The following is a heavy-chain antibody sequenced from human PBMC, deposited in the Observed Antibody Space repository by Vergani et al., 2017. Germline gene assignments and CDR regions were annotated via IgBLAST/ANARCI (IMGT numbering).Heavy chain of an antibody. CDR3: TTLITFGGVTS. J-gene: IGHJ4*02. Sequence: EVQLVESGGGLVKPGGSLRLSCAASGFTFNDAWMNWVRQAPGKGLEWVARIKTKTDGETTDYAAPVKGRFTISRDDSKNILYLQMSSLKIEDTAIYYCTTLITFGGVTSWGQGTLVTVSS. V-gene: IGHV3-15*01. CDR2: IKTKTDGETT. CDR1: GFTFNDAW. D-gene: IGHD3-16*01.